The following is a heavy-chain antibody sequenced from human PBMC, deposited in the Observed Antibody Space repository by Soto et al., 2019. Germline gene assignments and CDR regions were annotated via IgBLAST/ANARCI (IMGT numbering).Heavy chain of an antibody. Sequence: SETLSLTCSVPGGAISSYYWSWVRQPAGKGLEWIGRVFSSGSTNYNASLKSRVTMSIDTSKNEVSLTLRSVTAADTGVYYCESVAFSYFGMDVWGPGTTVTVSS. J-gene: IGHJ6*02. CDR3: ESVAFSYFGMDV. D-gene: IGHD3-3*02. V-gene: IGHV4-4*07. CDR1: GGAISSYY. CDR2: VFSSGST.